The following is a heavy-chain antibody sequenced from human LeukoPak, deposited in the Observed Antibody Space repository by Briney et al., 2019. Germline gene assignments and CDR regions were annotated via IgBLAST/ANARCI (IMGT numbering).Heavy chain of an antibody. CDR1: GFTFSSYS. CDR2: ISSSSSYI. V-gene: IGHV3-21*01. J-gene: IGHJ4*02. Sequence: GGSLRLSCAASGFTFSSYSMNWVRQAPGEGLEWVSSISSSSSYIYYADSVKGRFTISRDNAKNSLYLQMNSLRAEDTAVYYCARASLLWFGETTPGYWGQGTLVTVSS. CDR3: ARASLLWFGETTPGY. D-gene: IGHD3-10*01.